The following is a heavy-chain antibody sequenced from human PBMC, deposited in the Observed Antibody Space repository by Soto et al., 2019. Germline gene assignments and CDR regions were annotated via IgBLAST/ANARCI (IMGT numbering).Heavy chain of an antibody. CDR2: ISYDGSNK. J-gene: IGHJ4*02. D-gene: IGHD4-17*01. Sequence: GGSLRLSCAASGFTFGSYAMHWVRQAPGKGLEWVAVISYDGSNKYYADSVKGRFTISRDNSKNTLYLQMNSLRAEDTAVYYCARDRRADYGENGDYFDYWGQGTLVTVSS. CDR3: ARDRRADYGENGDYFDY. CDR1: GFTFGSYA. V-gene: IGHV3-30*04.